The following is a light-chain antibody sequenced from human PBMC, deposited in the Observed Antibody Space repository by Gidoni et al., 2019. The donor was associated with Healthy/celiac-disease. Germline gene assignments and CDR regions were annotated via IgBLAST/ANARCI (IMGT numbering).Light chain of an antibody. CDR3: CSYAGSTHV. J-gene: IGLJ1*01. CDR2: DGS. CDR1: SSDVGRYNL. V-gene: IGLV2-23*01. Sequence: HSALPQPASVSGSPGQSITISCPGTSSDVGRYNLVSWYQQHPGKAPKLRIYDGSKRPAGVSNRLSGSKSGNTASLTISGRQAEDEADYYCCSYAGSTHVFGTGTKVTVL.